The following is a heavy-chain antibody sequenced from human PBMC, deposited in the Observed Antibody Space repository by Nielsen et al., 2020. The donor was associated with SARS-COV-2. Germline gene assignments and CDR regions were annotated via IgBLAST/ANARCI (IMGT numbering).Heavy chain of an antibody. CDR2: IYYSGST. Sequence: SETLSLTCTVSGGSISSYYWSWIRQPPGKGLEWIGYIYYSGSTNYNPSLKSRVTISVDTSKNQFSLKLSSVTAADTAVYYCARHRRYCSSTSCPYYFDYWGQGTLVTVSS. CDR1: GGSISSYY. D-gene: IGHD2-2*01. CDR3: ARHRRYCSSTSCPYYFDY. V-gene: IGHV4-59*08. J-gene: IGHJ4*02.